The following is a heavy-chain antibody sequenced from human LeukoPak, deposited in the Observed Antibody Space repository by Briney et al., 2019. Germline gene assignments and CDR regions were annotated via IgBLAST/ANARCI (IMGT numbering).Heavy chain of an antibody. CDR1: GGSFSSYY. Sequence: SETLSLTCTVSGGSFSSYYWSWIRQPPGKGLEWIGYIYYSGSTNCNPSLKSRVSFSVDTSKNQFSLKLSSVTAADTAVYYCARHEVGLYYFYYWGQGTLVTVSS. CDR3: ARHEVGLYYFYY. CDR2: IYYSGST. V-gene: IGHV4-59*08. J-gene: IGHJ4*02. D-gene: IGHD1-26*01.